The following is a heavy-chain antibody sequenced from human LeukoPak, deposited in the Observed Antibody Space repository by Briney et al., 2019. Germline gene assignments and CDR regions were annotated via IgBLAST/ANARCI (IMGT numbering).Heavy chain of an antibody. J-gene: IGHJ4*02. D-gene: IGHD4-17*01. CDR3: ARRGFGNGDYSFDY. Sequence: SETLSLTCTVSGVAINSVTYSWAWIRQPPGKGLEWIGYISYSETTTYNPSLKSRVAISIDTSKNQFSLKLNSVTAADTAVYYCARRGFGNGDYSFDYWGQGALVTVSS. V-gene: IGHV4-39*01. CDR1: GVAINSVTYS. CDR2: ISYSETT.